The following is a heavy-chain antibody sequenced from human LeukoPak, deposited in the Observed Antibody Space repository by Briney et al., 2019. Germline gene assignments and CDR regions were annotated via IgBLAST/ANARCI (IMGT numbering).Heavy chain of an antibody. CDR2: INHSGST. J-gene: IGHJ4*02. Sequence: PSETLSLTCAVYGGSFSGYYWSWIRQPPGKGLEWIGEINHSGSTNYNPSLKSRVTISVDTSKNQFSLKLSSVTAADTAVYYCARVKTMVRGVIIGFDYWGQGTLVTVSS. D-gene: IGHD3-10*01. CDR1: GGSFSGYY. CDR3: ARVKTMVRGVIIGFDY. V-gene: IGHV4-34*01.